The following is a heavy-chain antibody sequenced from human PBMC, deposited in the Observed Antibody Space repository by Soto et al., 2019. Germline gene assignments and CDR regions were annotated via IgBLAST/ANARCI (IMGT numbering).Heavy chain of an antibody. CDR1: GFTFRSYS. CDR3: ASLVATGY. Sequence: GESLRLSCAASGFTFRSYSINWVRQAPGKGLEWVSSISSSSSYIYYADSVKGRFTISRDNAKNSLYLQMNSLRAEDTAVYYCASLVATGYWGQGTLVTVSS. D-gene: IGHD5-12*01. J-gene: IGHJ4*02. V-gene: IGHV3-21*01. CDR2: ISSSSSYI.